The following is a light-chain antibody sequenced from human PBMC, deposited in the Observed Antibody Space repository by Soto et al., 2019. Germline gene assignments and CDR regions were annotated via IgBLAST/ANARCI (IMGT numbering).Light chain of an antibody. J-gene: IGKJ3*01. CDR3: QQSYSTPFT. CDR1: QNISIY. V-gene: IGKV1-39*01. Sequence: DIQMTQSPSSLSASVGDRVTITCRASQNISIYLNWYQQQPGKAPNLLIYAASSLQSGVPSRFSGSGSGADFTLTVSSLQPEDFATYYCQQSYSTPFTFGPGTKVDIK. CDR2: AAS.